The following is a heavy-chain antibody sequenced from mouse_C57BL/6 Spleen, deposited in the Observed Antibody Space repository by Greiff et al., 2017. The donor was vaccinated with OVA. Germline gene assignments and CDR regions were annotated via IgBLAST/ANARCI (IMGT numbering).Heavy chain of an antibody. J-gene: IGHJ1*03. CDR3: ARTYGSSYWYFDV. CDR2: INPSSGYT. CDR1: GYTFTSYW. D-gene: IGHD1-1*01. Sequence: QVQLQQSGAELAKPGASVKLSCKASGYTFTSYWMHWVKQRPGQGLEWIGYINPSSGYTKYNQKFKDKATLTADKSSSTAYMQLSSLTYEDSAVYHCARTYGSSYWYFDVWGTGTTVTVSS. V-gene: IGHV1-7*01.